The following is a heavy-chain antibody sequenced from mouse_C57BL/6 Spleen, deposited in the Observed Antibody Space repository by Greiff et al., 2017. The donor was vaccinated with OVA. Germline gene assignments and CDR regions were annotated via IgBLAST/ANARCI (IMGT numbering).Heavy chain of an antibody. V-gene: IGHV5-17*01. CDR1: GFTFSDYG. J-gene: IGHJ4*01. Sequence: EVKLQESGGGLVKPGGSLKLSCAASGFTFSDYGMHWVRQAPEKGLEWVAYISSGSSTIYYADTVKGRFTISRDNAKNTLFLQMTSLRSEDTAMYYCARRDYGSRDYAMDYWGQGTSVTVSS. D-gene: IGHD1-1*01. CDR2: ISSGSSTI. CDR3: ARRDYGSRDYAMDY.